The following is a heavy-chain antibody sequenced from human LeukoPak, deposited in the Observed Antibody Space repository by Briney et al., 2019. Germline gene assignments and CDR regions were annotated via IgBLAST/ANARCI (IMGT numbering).Heavy chain of an antibody. V-gene: IGHV3-30*02. CDR2: IRYDGSNK. D-gene: IGHD1-26*01. CDR3: AKMTPLAPGELTYFDY. Sequence: GGSLRLSCAASDGTFTSYGMHWVRQAPGKGLEWVALIRYDGSNKYYSDSVKGRFTISRDNSKNTLYLQMNSLRAEYTAVYCCAKMTPLAPGELTYFDYWGQGTLVTVSS. J-gene: IGHJ4*02. CDR1: DGTFTSYG.